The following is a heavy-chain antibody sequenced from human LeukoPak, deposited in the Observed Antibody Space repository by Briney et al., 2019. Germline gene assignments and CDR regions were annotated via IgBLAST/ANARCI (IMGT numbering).Heavy chain of an antibody. CDR3: ARSITMVRGVMTFDY. CDR1: GGSISSYY. J-gene: IGHJ4*02. CDR2: IYYSGST. V-gene: IGHV4-59*12. D-gene: IGHD3-10*01. Sequence: PSETLSLTCTVSGGSISSYYWSWIRQPPGKGLEWIGYIYYSGSTNYNPSLKSRVTISVDRSKNQFSLKLSSVTAADTAVYYCARSITMVRGVMTFDYWGQGTLVTVSS.